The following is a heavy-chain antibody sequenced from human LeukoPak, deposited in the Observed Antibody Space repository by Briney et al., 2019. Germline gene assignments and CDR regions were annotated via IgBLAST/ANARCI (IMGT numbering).Heavy chain of an antibody. CDR1: GGTFSSYA. CDR3: ASSGGGSSGWGPFDY. D-gene: IGHD6-19*01. CDR2: IIPIFGTA. V-gene: IGHV1-69*05. Sequence: ASVKVSCKASGGTFSSYAISWVRQAPGQGLEWMGRIIPIFGTANYAQKFQGRVTITTDESTSTAYMELSSLRSEDTAVYYCASSGGGSSGWGPFDYWGQGTLVTVSS. J-gene: IGHJ4*02.